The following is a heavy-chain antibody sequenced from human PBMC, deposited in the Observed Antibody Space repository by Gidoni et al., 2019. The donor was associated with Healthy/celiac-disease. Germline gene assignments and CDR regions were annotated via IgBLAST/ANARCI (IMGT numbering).Heavy chain of an antibody. V-gene: IGHV3-48*03. J-gene: IGHJ6*02. Sequence: EVQLVESGGGLVQPGGSLRLSCAASGFTFSSYEMNWVRQAPGKGLEWVSYISSSGSTIYYADSVKGRFTISRDNAKNSLYLQMNSLRAEDTAVYYCARVLDYGDYARGMDVWGQGTTVTVSS. CDR3: ARVLDYGDYARGMDV. CDR2: ISSSGSTI. CDR1: GFTFSSYE. D-gene: IGHD4-17*01.